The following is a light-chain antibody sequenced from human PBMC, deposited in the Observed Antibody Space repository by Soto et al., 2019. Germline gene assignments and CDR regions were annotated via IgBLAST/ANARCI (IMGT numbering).Light chain of an antibody. Sequence: DIQMTQSPSSPSASVGDRVTITCRASQGIAKSLAWYQQKPGKAPKLLIYSASTLQSGVPSRFSGSGSGTDFTLTISSLQPEDVATYYCQKYNSAPWTFGQGTKVDIK. CDR2: SAS. CDR1: QGIAKS. J-gene: IGKJ1*01. CDR3: QKYNSAPWT. V-gene: IGKV1-27*01.